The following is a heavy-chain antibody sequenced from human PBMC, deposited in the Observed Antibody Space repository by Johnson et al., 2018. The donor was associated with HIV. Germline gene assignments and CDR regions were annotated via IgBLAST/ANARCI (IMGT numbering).Heavy chain of an antibody. CDR2: IRYDGSDK. J-gene: IGHJ3*02. CDR1: GFTFSSYG. Sequence: QVQLVESGGGVVQPGGSLRLSCAGSGFTFSSYGMHWVRQAPGKGLEWVSFIRYDGSDKHYADSVKGRFTISRDNSKNTVYLQTNSLRAEDTAVYYCARASVSSPRYSSSSDDAFDIWGQGTMVTVSS. V-gene: IGHV3-30*02. CDR3: ARASVSSPRYSSSSDDAFDI. D-gene: IGHD6-6*01.